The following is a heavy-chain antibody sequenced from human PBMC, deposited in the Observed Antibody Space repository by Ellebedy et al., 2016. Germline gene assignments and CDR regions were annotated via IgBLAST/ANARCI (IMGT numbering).Heavy chain of an antibody. V-gene: IGHV1-46*01. D-gene: IGHD3-22*01. CDR3: ARDHPRSSDDSSGYYYYYYYGMDV. CDR2: INPSGGST. J-gene: IGHJ6*02. Sequence: ASVKVSCXASGYTFTSYYMHWVRQAPGQGLEWMGIINPSGGSTSYAQKFQGRVTMTRDTSTSTVYMELSSLRSEDTAVYYCARDHPRSSDDSSGYYYYYYYGMDVWGQGTTVTVSS. CDR1: GYTFTSYY.